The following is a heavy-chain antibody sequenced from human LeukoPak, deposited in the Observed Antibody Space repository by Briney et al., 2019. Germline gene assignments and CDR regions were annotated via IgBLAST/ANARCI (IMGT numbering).Heavy chain of an antibody. J-gene: IGHJ6*03. CDR2: ITSSSTYT. CDR1: GFISGSYS. CDR3: ARDPYSGTYGDTYYYYMDV. D-gene: IGHD1-26*01. V-gene: IGHV3-21*01. Sequence: PGGSLRLSCAASGFISGSYSMNWVRQAPGKGLEWVSSITSSSTYTFYADSVKGRFTISRDNARNSLYLQMNSLRAEDTAVYYCARDPYSGTYGDTYYYYMDVWGKGTTVTISS.